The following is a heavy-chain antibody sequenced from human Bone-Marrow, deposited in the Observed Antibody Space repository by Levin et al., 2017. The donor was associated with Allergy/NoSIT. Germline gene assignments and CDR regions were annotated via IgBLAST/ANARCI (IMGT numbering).Heavy chain of an antibody. CDR3: VRKYQLLQGGFDI. Sequence: PQASVKVSCKASGHTFTGHYVNWVRQAPGQGLEWMGRIYTDTGVTKFAQKFEGRVILTRDTSTNTAYMELSGLRPDDTAVFYCVRKYQLLQGGFDIWGQGTLVTVSS. CDR1: GHTFTGHY. J-gene: IGHJ3*02. CDR2: IYTDTGVT. V-gene: IGHV1-2*06. D-gene: IGHD1-1*01.